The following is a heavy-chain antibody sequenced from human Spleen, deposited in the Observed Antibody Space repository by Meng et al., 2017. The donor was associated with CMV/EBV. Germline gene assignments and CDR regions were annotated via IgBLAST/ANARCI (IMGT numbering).Heavy chain of an antibody. J-gene: IGHJ4*02. CDR3: ARDRVSGYQNPDYFDY. Sequence: ASVKVSCKASGYTFTGYYMHWVRQAPGQGLEWVGWINPNSGGAISAQKFQGRVTMTRDTSISTAYMELSSLRSDDTAMYYCARDRVSGYQNPDYFDYWGQGTLVTVSS. V-gene: IGHV1-2*02. CDR2: INPNSGGA. D-gene: IGHD3-3*01. CDR1: GYTFTGYY.